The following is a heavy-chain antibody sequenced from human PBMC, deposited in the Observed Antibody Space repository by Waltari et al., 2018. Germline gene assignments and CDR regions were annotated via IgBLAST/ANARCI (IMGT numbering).Heavy chain of an antibody. D-gene: IGHD2-15*01. CDR3: ARDRGRGIYLDS. Sequence: WWSLGHQSPRKGLEWIVQIQRSGRTHYSRSFESRVSISVDPSSNQFSLRLTSTTAADTAVYFCARDRGRGIYLDSWGRGTLVTVSA. CDR2: IQRSGRT. V-gene: IGHV4-4*01. J-gene: IGHJ4*02. CDR1: W.